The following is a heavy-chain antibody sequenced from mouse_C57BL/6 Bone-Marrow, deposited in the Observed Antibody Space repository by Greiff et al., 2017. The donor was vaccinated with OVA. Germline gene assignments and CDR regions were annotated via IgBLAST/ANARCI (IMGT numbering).Heavy chain of an antibody. V-gene: IGHV1-63*01. CDR2: IYPGGGYT. CDR1: GYTFTNYW. D-gene: IGHD2-13*01. Sequence: QVHVKQSGAELVRPGTSVKMSCKASGYTFTNYWIGWAKQRPGHGLEWIGDIYPGGGYTNYNEKFKGKATLTADKSSSTAYMQFSSLTSEDSAIYYCARSGDRAWFAYWGQGTLVTVSA. CDR3: ARSGDRAWFAY. J-gene: IGHJ3*01.